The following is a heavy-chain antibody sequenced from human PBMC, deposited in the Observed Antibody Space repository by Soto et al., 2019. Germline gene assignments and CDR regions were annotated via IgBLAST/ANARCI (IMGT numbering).Heavy chain of an antibody. D-gene: IGHD6-19*01. CDR1: GGTFSSYA. J-gene: IGHJ6*02. CDR2: IIPIFGTA. V-gene: IGHV1-69*06. Sequence: QVQLVQSGAEVKKPGSSVKVSCKASGGTFSSYAISWVRQAPGQGLEWMGGIIPIFGTANYAQKFQGRVTITADNSTSTAYMELSSLGSEDTAVYYCAREAGEGSWLPPYGMDVWGQGTTVTVSS. CDR3: AREAGEGSWLPPYGMDV.